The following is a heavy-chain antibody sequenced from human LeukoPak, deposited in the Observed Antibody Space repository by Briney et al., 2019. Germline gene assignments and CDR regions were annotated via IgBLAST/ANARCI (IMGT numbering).Heavy chain of an antibody. CDR1: GVTLSSYA. Sequence: GGSLRLSCVASGVTLSSYAMSWAHQAPGKGLEWVSGISSSGSGGNTYYADSVKGRSTISRDNAKNTVYLEMNSLSVEDTATYYCIRDFRSADLWGQGTLVTVTS. CDR3: IRDFRSADL. J-gene: IGHJ5*02. V-gene: IGHV3-23*01. CDR2: ISSSGSGGNT. D-gene: IGHD5-24*01.